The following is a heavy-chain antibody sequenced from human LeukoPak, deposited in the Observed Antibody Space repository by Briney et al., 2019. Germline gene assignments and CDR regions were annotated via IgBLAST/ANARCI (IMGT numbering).Heavy chain of an antibody. V-gene: IGHV1-2*02. CDR3: ARGFEMTTVTTVDY. Sequence: ASVKVSCKASGYTFTSYDINWVRQATGQGLEWMGWINPNSGGTNYAQKFQGRVTMTRDTSISTAYMELSRLRSDDTAVYYCARGFEMTTVTTVDYWGQGTLVTVSS. CDR2: INPNSGGT. CDR1: GYTFTSYD. D-gene: IGHD4-17*01. J-gene: IGHJ4*02.